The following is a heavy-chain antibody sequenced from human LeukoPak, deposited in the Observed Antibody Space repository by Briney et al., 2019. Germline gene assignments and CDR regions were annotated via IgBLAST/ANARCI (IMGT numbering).Heavy chain of an antibody. CDR3: ARDGYQSHNWFDP. CDR2: IRYDGSNK. D-gene: IGHD5-12*01. CDR1: GFTFSSYG. Sequence: PGGSLRLSCAASGFTFSSYGMHWVRQAPGKGLEWVAVIRYDGSNKYYADSVKGRFTISRDNSKNTLYLQMNSLRAEDTAVYYCARDGYQSHNWFDPWGQGTLVTVSS. V-gene: IGHV3-33*01. J-gene: IGHJ5*02.